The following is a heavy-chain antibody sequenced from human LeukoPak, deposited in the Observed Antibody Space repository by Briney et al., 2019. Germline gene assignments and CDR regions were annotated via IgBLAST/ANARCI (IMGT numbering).Heavy chain of an antibody. J-gene: IGHJ5*02. V-gene: IGHV4-30-4*01. Sequence: SETLSLTCTVSGGSISSGDCYWSWIRQPPGKGLEWIGYIYYSGSTYYNPSLKSRVTISVDTSKNQFSLKLSSVTAADTAVYYCARAPLLWFGESSNWFDPWGQGTLVTVSS. CDR3: ARAPLLWFGESSNWFDP. D-gene: IGHD3-10*01. CDR2: IYYSGST. CDR1: GGSISSGDCY.